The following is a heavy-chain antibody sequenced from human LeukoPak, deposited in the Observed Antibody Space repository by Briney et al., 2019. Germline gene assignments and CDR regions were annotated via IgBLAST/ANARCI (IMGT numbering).Heavy chain of an antibody. CDR1: GDSVSSNSVT. Sequence: SQTLSLTCAISGDSVSSNSVTWNWIRQSPSRGLEWLGRTYYRSKWYNDYAVSVKSRITINPDTSKNQFSLQLNSVTPEDTAVYYCARDRVHYDFWSGATDQYGMDVWGQGTTVTVSS. CDR3: ARDRVHYDFWSGATDQYGMDV. V-gene: IGHV6-1*01. J-gene: IGHJ6*02. CDR2: TYYRSKWYN. D-gene: IGHD3-3*01.